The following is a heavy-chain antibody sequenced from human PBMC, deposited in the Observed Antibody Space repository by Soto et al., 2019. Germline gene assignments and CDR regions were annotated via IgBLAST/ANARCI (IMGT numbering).Heavy chain of an antibody. CDR1: GGTFSSYA. CDR3: ARGLIYYDSSGYYIDAFDI. D-gene: IGHD3-22*01. CDR2: IIPIFGTA. Sequence: QVQLVQSGAEVKKPGSSVKVSCKASGGTFSSYAISWVRQAPGQGLEWMGGIIPIFGTANYAQKFQGRVTITADESTSTAYMELSSLRSEHTAVYYCARGLIYYDSSGYYIDAFDIWGQGTMVTVSS. J-gene: IGHJ3*02. V-gene: IGHV1-69*01.